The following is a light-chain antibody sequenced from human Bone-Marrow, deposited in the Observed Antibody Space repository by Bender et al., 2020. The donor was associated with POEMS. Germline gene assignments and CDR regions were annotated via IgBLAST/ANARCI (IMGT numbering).Light chain of an antibody. CDR1: SSDVGSYNL. J-gene: IGLJ1*01. V-gene: IGLV2-14*02. CDR2: EGS. Sequence: QSALAQPASVSGSPGQSITISCTGTSSDVGSYNLVSWYQPHPGKAPKLMIYEGSKRPSGLSNRFSGSKSGNTASLTIPLLQAEDEADYYCSSYTSSTTLVFGSGTKVTVL. CDR3: SSYTSSTTLV.